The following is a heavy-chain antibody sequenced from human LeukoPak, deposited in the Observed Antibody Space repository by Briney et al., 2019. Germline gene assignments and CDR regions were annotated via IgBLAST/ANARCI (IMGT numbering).Heavy chain of an antibody. J-gene: IGHJ6*03. D-gene: IGHD3-3*01. CDR1: GYSISSGYY. Sequence: SETLSLTCTVSGYSISSGYYWSWIRQPPGKGLEWIGYIYYSGSTNYNPSLKSRVTISVDTSKNQFSLKLSSVTAADTAVYYCARRGRFLGYMDVWGKGTTVTVS. V-gene: IGHV4-61*01. CDR3: ARRGRFLGYMDV. CDR2: IYYSGST.